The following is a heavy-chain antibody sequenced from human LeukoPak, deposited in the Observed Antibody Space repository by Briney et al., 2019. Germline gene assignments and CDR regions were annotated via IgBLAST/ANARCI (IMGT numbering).Heavy chain of an antibody. D-gene: IGHD3-10*01. CDR1: GFTFTSYK. Sequence: GGSLRLSCAASGFTFTSYKMHWVRQAPGKGLEWVAFIRYDGSNKYYADSVKGRFTISRDNSKNTLYLQMNSLRAEDTAVYYCAKSTYYYGSGVGEWWGQGTLVTVSS. CDR2: IRYDGSNK. CDR3: AKSTYYYGSGVGEW. V-gene: IGHV3-30*02. J-gene: IGHJ4*02.